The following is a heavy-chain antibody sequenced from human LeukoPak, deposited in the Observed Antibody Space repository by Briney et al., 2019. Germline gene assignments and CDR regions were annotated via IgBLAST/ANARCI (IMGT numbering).Heavy chain of an antibody. CDR2: ISYDGTNK. Sequence: GGSLRLSCAASGFTFSDYAMHWVRQAPGKGLEWVSLISYDGTNKYYADSVKGRFTISRDNSRNTLYLQMNSLRAGDTAVYYCARDRAKVIPTLMEWGQGTLVTVSS. CDR1: GFTFSDYA. D-gene: IGHD2-21*01. J-gene: IGHJ4*02. CDR3: ARDRAKVIPTLME. V-gene: IGHV3-30-3*01.